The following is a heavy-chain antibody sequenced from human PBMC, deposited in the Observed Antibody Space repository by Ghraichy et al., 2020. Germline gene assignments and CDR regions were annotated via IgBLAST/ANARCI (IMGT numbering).Heavy chain of an antibody. V-gene: IGHV4-34*01. CDR2: INHSGST. J-gene: IGHJ4*02. D-gene: IGHD2-15*01. CDR1: GGSFSGYY. Sequence: SETLSLTCAVYGGSFSGYYWSWIRQPPGKGLEWIGEINHSGSTNYNPSLKSRVTISVDTSKNQFSLKLSSVTAADTAVYYCARRRRASLVAIDYWGQGTLVTVSS. CDR3: ARRRRASLVAIDY.